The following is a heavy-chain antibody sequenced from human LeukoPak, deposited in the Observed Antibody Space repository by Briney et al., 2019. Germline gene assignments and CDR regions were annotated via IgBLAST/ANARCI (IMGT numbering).Heavy chain of an antibody. J-gene: IGHJ4*02. D-gene: IGHD6-13*01. V-gene: IGHV3-66*02. Sequence: PGGSLRLSCAASGFTVSSNYMSWVRQAPGKGLEWVSVIYSGGRTHYADSVKGRFTISRDNSKNTLYLQMNSLRAEDTAVYYCASRQSGSSWFHGDFDYWVQGTLVTVSS. CDR3: ASRQSGSSWFHGDFDY. CDR1: GFTVSSNY. CDR2: IYSGGRT.